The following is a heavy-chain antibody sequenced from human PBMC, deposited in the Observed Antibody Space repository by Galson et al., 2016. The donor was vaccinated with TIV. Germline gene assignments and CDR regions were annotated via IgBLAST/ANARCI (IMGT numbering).Heavy chain of an antibody. V-gene: IGHV1-69*05. Sequence: SVKVSCKASGDIFRSYGISWVRQAPEQGLEWMGAIIPLFGTVKYEQTFQGRLTITTDKSTSTTYMVLSSLRSEDTAVYYCARGGGTYYQTYWYFNLWGRGTLVTVSS. CDR1: GDIFRSYG. CDR2: IIPLFGTV. CDR3: ARGGGTYYQTYWYFNL. J-gene: IGHJ2*01. D-gene: IGHD3-22*01.